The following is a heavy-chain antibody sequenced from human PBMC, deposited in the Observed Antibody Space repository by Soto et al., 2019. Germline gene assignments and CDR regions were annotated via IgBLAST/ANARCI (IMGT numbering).Heavy chain of an antibody. CDR3: AKYYYDRSGSPLAFDY. Sequence: EVQLLESGGGLVQPGGSLRLSCAASGFTFSKYALSWVRQAPGKGREWVSAISGSGGTTHYADSVKGRVTISRDNSKDTVFLQMNSLRAEDTAVYSCAKYYYDRSGSPLAFDYWGQGTLVTVSS. CDR2: ISGSGGTT. V-gene: IGHV3-23*01. J-gene: IGHJ4*02. CDR1: GFTFSKYA. D-gene: IGHD3-22*01.